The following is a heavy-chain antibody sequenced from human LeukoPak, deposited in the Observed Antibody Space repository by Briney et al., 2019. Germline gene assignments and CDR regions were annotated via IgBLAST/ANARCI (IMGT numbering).Heavy chain of an antibody. V-gene: IGHV3-21*01. Sequence: GGSLRLSCAASGFTFSSYSMNWVRQAPGKGLEWVSSISGSSSYINYADSVKGRFTISRDNSKNTLYLQMSSLRPEDTAIYYCVKYSNSCYDPWGQGTLVTVSS. CDR1: GFTFSSYS. D-gene: IGHD2/OR15-2a*01. J-gene: IGHJ5*02. CDR3: VKYSNSCYDP. CDR2: ISGSSSYI.